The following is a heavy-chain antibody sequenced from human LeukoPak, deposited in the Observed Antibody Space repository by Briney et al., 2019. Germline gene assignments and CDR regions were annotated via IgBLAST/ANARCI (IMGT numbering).Heavy chain of an antibody. D-gene: IGHD1-26*01. J-gene: IGHJ4*02. CDR3: ARINSGSFDY. V-gene: IGHV4-39*07. Sequence: PSETLSLTCTVSGGSISSGSYYWGWIRQPPGKGLEWIGSIYYSGSTYYNPSLKSRVTISVDTSKNQFSLKLSSVTAADTAVYYCARINSGSFDYWGQGTLVTVSS. CDR1: GGSISSGSYY. CDR2: IYYSGST.